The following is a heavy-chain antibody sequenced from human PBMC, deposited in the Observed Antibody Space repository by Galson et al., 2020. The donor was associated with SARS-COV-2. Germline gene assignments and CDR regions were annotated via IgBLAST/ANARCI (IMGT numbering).Heavy chain of an antibody. V-gene: IGHV5-51*01. Sequence: HGESLKISCKGSGYSFTSYWIGWVRQMPGKGLEWMGIIYPADSDTRYSPSFQGQVTISADKSISTAYLQWSSLKASDTAIYYCARRGSSWYIEDNWFDPWGQGTLVTVSS. CDR3: ARRGSSWYIEDNWFDP. D-gene: IGHD6-13*01. J-gene: IGHJ5*02. CDR2: IYPADSDT. CDR1: GYSFTSYW.